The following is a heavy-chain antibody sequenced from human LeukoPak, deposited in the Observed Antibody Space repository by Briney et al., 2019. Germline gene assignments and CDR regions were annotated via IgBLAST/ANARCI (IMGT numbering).Heavy chain of an antibody. CDR3: ARGGSVVVPADLNWFDT. J-gene: IGHJ5*02. Sequence: SAVKVSCKASGYTFTGYYMHGVRQAPGQGLEWMGWINPNSGGTNYAQKFQGRVTMTRDTSISTAYMELSRLRSDDTAVYYCARGGSVVVPADLNWFDTWGQGTLVTVSS. CDR1: GYTFTGYY. D-gene: IGHD2-2*01. V-gene: IGHV1-2*02. CDR2: INPNSGGT.